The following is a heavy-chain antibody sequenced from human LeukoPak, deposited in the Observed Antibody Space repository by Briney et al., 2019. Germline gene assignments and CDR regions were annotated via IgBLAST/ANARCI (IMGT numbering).Heavy chain of an antibody. J-gene: IGHJ5*02. CDR2: ISGSDIST. D-gene: IGHD6-13*01. CDR1: GFTFSSYA. CDR3: AKPSPYSSSHLRWFDP. V-gene: IGHV3-23*01. Sequence: AGGSLRLSCAASGFTFSSYAMSWVRQAPGKGLEWVSVISGSDISTYYADSVKGRFTISRDNSKNTLYLQMNSLRAEDTAVYYCAKPSPYSSSHLRWFDPWGQGTLVTVSS.